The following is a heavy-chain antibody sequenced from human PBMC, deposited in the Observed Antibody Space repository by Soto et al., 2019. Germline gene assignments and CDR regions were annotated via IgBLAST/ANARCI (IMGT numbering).Heavy chain of an antibody. CDR3: ARVSYYYDSSGYYHY. D-gene: IGHD3-22*01. CDR2: IYYSGST. V-gene: IGHV4-30-4*01. CDR1: GGSISSGDYY. Sequence: TLSLTCTVSGGSISSGDYYWSWIRQPPGKGLEWIGYIYYSGSTYYNPSLKSRVTISVDTSKNQFSLKLSSVTAADTAVYYCARVSYYYDSSGYYHYCGQGTLVPVSS. J-gene: IGHJ4*02.